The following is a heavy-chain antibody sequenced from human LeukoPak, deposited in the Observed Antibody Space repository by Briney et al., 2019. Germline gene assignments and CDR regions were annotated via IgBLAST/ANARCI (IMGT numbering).Heavy chain of an antibody. CDR2: INSDGSST. V-gene: IGHV3-74*01. CDR1: GFTFSNYW. CDR3: AREVGSGNSDRYFDY. D-gene: IGHD3-10*01. Sequence: GGSLRLSCAASGFTFSNYWMHWVRQAPGKGLVWVSRINSDGSSTSYADSVKGRFTISRDNAKNTLYLQMNSLRAEDTAVYYCAREVGSGNSDRYFDYWGQGTLVTVSS. J-gene: IGHJ4*02.